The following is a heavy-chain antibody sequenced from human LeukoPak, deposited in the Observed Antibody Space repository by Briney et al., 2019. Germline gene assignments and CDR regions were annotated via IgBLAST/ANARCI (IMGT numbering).Heavy chain of an antibody. Sequence: GGSLRLSCAASGFTFSSYAMSWVRQAPGKGLEWVSAISGSGGSTYYADSVKGRFTISRDNSKSTLFLQMNSLRAGDTAVYYCAKAKVATMYLDFWGQGAQVTVSS. CDR2: ISGSGGST. CDR1: GFTFSSYA. D-gene: IGHD5-12*01. V-gene: IGHV3-23*01. CDR3: AKAKVATMYLDF. J-gene: IGHJ4*02.